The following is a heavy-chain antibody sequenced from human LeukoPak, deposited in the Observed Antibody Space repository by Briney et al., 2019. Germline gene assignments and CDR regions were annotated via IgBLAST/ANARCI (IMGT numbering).Heavy chain of an antibody. D-gene: IGHD4-17*01. J-gene: IGHJ4*02. V-gene: IGHV3-23*01. CDR3: ARDQATVTSGDFDY. CDR1: GFTFSSYA. CDR2: ISGSGGST. Sequence: GGSLRLSCAASGFTFSSYAMSWVRQAPGKGLEWVSAISGSGGSTYYADSVKGRFTISRDNSKNTLYLQMNSLRVEDTALYYCARDQATVTSGDFDYWGQGTLVTVSS.